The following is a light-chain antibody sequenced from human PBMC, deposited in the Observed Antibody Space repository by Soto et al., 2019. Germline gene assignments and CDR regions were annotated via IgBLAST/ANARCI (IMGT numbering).Light chain of an antibody. Sequence: EIVLTQSPGTLSLSPGEETTLSCRASQSVNSNYLAWYQQRAGQAPRLLIYGASSRATGIPDRFSGSGSGTDFTLTISRLEPEDFAVYYCQQYAYSPRTFGQGTKVEIK. CDR1: QSVNSNY. J-gene: IGKJ1*01. V-gene: IGKV3-20*01. CDR2: GAS. CDR3: QQYAYSPRT.